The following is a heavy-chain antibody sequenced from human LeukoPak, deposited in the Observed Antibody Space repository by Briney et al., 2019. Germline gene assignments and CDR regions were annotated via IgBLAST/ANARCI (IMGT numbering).Heavy chain of an antibody. V-gene: IGHV1-69*13. CDR3: ARGPYRITIFGVVTNMHDAFDI. Sequence: ASVKVSCKASGGTFSSYAISWVRQAPGQGLEWMGGIIPIFGTANYAQKFRGRVTITADESTSTAYMELSSLRSEDTAVYYCARGPYRITIFGVVTNMHDAFDIWGQGTMVTVSS. CDR2: IIPIFGTA. J-gene: IGHJ3*02. D-gene: IGHD3-3*01. CDR1: GGTFSSYA.